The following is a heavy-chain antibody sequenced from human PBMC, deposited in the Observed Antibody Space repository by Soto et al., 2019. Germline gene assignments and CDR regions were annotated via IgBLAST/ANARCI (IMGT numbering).Heavy chain of an antibody. J-gene: IGHJ6*02. D-gene: IGHD3-3*01. Sequence: GGSLRLSCAASGFTFSSYSMNWVRQAPGKGLEWVSYISSSSSTIYYADSVKGRFTISRDNAKNSLYLQMNSLRDEDTAVYYCARPSRRHDRFPNGMDIWGQGTTVTVSS. V-gene: IGHV3-48*02. CDR1: GFTFSSYS. CDR3: ARPSRRHDRFPNGMDI. CDR2: ISSSSSTI.